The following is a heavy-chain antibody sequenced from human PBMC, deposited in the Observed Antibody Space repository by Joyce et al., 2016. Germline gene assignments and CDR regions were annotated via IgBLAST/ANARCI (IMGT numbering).Heavy chain of an antibody. J-gene: IGHJ4*02. CDR3: ARDISGVYDILTGYYCFGY. D-gene: IGHD3-9*01. CDR1: GGNFRSYP. Sequence: QVQLVQSGAEVKKPGSSVKVSCKASGGNFRSYPISWVRQAPGQGLEWMGRIIPIFNTANYAQKFQGRVTITADDSTSTAYMELSSLRSEDTAVYYWARDISGVYDILTGYYCFGYWGQGTLVTVSS. V-gene: IGHV1-69*18. CDR2: IIPIFNTA.